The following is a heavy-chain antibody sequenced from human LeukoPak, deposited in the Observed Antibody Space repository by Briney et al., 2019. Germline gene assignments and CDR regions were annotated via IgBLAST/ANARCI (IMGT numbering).Heavy chain of an antibody. D-gene: IGHD3-16*01. V-gene: IGHV3-21*01. CDR2: ISSSSSSI. J-gene: IGHJ6*03. CDR1: GFTFSSYS. Sequence: EGSLRLSCAASGFTFSSYSMNWVRQAPGKGLEWVSSISSSSSSIYYADSVKGRFTISRDNAKNSLYLQMNSLRAEDTAVYYCARHYAGGYYYYYMDVWGKGTTVTVSS. CDR3: ARHYAGGYYYYYMDV.